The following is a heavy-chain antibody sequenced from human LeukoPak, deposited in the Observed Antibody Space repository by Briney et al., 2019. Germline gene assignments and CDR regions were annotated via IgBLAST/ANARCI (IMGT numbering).Heavy chain of an antibody. Sequence: PGGSLRPSCAASGFTFRNYAMSWVRQAPGKGLEWVSTIHDSPGNTYYADSVKGRFTISRDNSKNTLDVQMNSLRAEDTAVYYCAKASGYTWSSGNAFDIWGQGTMVAVSS. D-gene: IGHD1-1*01. J-gene: IGHJ3*02. CDR3: AKASGYTWSSGNAFDI. CDR2: IHDSPGNT. V-gene: IGHV3-23*01. CDR1: GFTFRNYA.